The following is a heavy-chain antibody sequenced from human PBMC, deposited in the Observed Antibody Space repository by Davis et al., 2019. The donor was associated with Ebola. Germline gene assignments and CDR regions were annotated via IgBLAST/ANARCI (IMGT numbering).Heavy chain of an antibody. V-gene: IGHV3-64*01. CDR1: GFTFSSYA. CDR2: FSSNGGST. CDR3: ARVGYSYGFDY. J-gene: IGHJ4*02. Sequence: GGSLRLSCSASGFTFSSYAMHWVRQAPGKGLEYVSAFSSNGGSTYYANSVKGRFTISRDNSKNTLYLQMGSLRAEDMAVYYCARVGYSYGFDYWGQGTLVTVSS. D-gene: IGHD5-18*01.